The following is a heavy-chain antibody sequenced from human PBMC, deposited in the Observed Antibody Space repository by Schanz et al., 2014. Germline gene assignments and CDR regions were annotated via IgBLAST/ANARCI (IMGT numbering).Heavy chain of an antibody. CDR3: AKGMGYCSGGTCYDCYYYGLDV. CDR2: LSGSGGST. V-gene: IGHV3-23*04. Sequence: EVHLVESGGGLVKRGGSLRLSCAASGFTFSTYAMSWVRQAPGKGLEWVSALSGSGGSTYYADSVKGRFTISRDNSENTLYLQMNSLSADDTAVFYCAKGMGYCSGGTCYDCYYYGLDVWGQGTTVTVSS. J-gene: IGHJ6*02. CDR1: GFTFSTYA. D-gene: IGHD2-15*01.